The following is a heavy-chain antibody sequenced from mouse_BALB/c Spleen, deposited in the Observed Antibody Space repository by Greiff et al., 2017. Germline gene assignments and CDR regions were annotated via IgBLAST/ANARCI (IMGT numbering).Heavy chain of an antibody. D-gene: IGHD2-14*01. Sequence: QVQLQQPGAELVRPGASVKLSCKASGYTFTSSWINWVKQRPGQGLEWIGNIYPSDSYTNYNQKFKDKATLTVDKSSSTAYMQLSSPTSEDSAVYYCTRYDGAMDYWGQGTSVTVSS. CDR2: IYPSDSYT. V-gene: IGHV1-69*02. CDR1: GYTFTSSW. J-gene: IGHJ4*01. CDR3: TRYDGAMDY.